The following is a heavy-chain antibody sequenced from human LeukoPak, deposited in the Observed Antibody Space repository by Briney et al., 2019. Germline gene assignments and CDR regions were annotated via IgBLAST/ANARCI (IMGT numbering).Heavy chain of an antibody. Sequence: GGSLRLSCAASGFTVSSSYMSWVRQAPGKGLEWVSVIYSGGSTYYADSVKGRFTISRDNSENTLYLQMNSLRAEDTAVYYCARSGSEDGYNRYFDYWGQGTLVTVSS. J-gene: IGHJ4*02. V-gene: IGHV3-53*01. CDR2: IYSGGST. CDR1: GFTVSSSY. D-gene: IGHD5-24*01. CDR3: ARSGSEDGYNRYFDY.